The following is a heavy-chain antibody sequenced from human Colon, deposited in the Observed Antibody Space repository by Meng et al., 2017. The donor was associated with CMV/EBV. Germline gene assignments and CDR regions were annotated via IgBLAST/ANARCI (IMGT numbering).Heavy chain of an antibody. CDR2: IKEDGSGQ. CDR1: GFTFTTFW. V-gene: IGHV3-7*01. D-gene: IGHD2-8*01. J-gene: IGHJ4*02. CDR3: ARGRGVFDY. Sequence: LSLTCAASGFTFTTFWMTWVRQAPGKGLEWVANIKEDGSGQWYVDSVKGRFTISRDNAKKSVYLQMNSLRAEDTAVYYCARGRGVFDYWGQGTLVTVSS.